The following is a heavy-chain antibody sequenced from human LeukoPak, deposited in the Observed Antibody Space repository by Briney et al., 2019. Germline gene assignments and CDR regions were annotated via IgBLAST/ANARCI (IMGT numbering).Heavy chain of an antibody. CDR1: GGSFSGYY. Sequence: PSETLSLTCAVYGGSFSGYYWSWIRQPPGKRLEWIGEINHSGSTNYSPSLQSRVTISVDTSKNQFSLKLSSVTAADTAVYYCARGVYCSGGNCYLPLDSWGQGTLVTVSS. V-gene: IGHV4-34*01. CDR3: ARGVYCSGGNCYLPLDS. J-gene: IGHJ4*02. D-gene: IGHD2-15*01. CDR2: INHSGST.